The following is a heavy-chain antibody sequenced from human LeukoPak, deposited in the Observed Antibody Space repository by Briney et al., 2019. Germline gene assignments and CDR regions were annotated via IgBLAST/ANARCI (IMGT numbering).Heavy chain of an antibody. CDR3: ASERSTSPYYFDY. CDR2: IRYDGRNQ. J-gene: IGHJ4*02. V-gene: IGHV3-30*02. CDR1: GFTFSTCG. Sequence: PGGSLRLSCATSGFTFSTCGMHWVRQAPGKGLEWVAFIRYDGRNQYYADSAKGRFTISRDNSKNTLYLQMNSPSSEDTAVYYCASERSTSPYYFDYWGQGTLVTVSS. D-gene: IGHD2-2*01.